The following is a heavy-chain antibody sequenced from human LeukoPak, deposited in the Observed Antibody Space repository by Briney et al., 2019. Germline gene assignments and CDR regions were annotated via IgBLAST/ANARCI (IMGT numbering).Heavy chain of an antibody. CDR2: IYYSGST. Sequence: SETLSLTCTVSGGSISSYYWSWIRQPPGKGLEWIGYIYYSGSTSYNPSLKSRVTISVDTSKNQFSLKLSSVTAADTAVYYCARVPWFGEFPFDYWGQGTLVTVSS. J-gene: IGHJ4*02. V-gene: IGHV4-59*01. CDR3: ARVPWFGEFPFDY. CDR1: GGSISSYY. D-gene: IGHD3-10*01.